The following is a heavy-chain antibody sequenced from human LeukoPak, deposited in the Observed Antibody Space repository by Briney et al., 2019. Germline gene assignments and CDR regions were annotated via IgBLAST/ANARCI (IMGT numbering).Heavy chain of an antibody. CDR3: ARDLESLYCSSTSCYDHYYYYGMDV. J-gene: IGHJ6*02. Sequence: GGSLKLSCAASGFTFGSYSMNWVRQAPGKGLEWVAVIWYDGSNKYYADSVKGRFTISRDNSKNTLYLQMNSLRAEDTAVYYCARDLESLYCSSTSCYDHYYYYGMDVWGQGTTVTVSS. CDR2: IWYDGSNK. CDR1: GFTFGSYS. D-gene: IGHD2-2*01. V-gene: IGHV3-33*08.